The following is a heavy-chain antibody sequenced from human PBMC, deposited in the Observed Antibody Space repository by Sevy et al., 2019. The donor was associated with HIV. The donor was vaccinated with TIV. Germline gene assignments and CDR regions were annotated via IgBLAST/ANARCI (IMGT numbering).Heavy chain of an antibody. CDR3: ARDRYYDASGYYYYYYGLDV. V-gene: IGHV3-66*01. J-gene: IGHJ6*02. CDR2: IYSGGST. D-gene: IGHD3-22*01. CDR1: TFSVTDNY. Sequence: GGSLRLSCAASTFSVTDNYMSWVRQAPGKGLEWVSTIYSGGSTFYVDSGKGRFTISRDNSKNTLYLQMNSLRAEDTAVYYCARDRYYDASGYYYYYYGLDVWGQGTTVTVSS.